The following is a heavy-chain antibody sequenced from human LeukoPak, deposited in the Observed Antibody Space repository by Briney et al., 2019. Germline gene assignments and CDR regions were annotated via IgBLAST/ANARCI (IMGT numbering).Heavy chain of an antibody. J-gene: IGHJ3*02. V-gene: IGHV3-74*01. D-gene: IGHD3-9*01. Sequence: GGSLRLSCAASGFAFSTNWMHWVRQAPGKGLVWVSHISTDAKTITYADFVKGRFTISRDNAKNSLYLQMNSLRAEDTAVYYCARSGSYDILTGLGAFDIWGQGTMVTVSS. CDR2: ISTDAKTI. CDR3: ARSGSYDILTGLGAFDI. CDR1: GFAFSTNW.